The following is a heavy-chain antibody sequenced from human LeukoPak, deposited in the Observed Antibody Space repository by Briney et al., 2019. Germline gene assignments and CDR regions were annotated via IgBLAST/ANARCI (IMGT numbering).Heavy chain of an antibody. CDR3: AKDRCSNGIGCYYYYMDV. D-gene: IGHD2-8*01. CDR1: RFTFSSYG. J-gene: IGHJ6*03. CDR2: IQSDRSNE. Sequence: GGSLRLSCAASRFTFSSYGMHWVRQAPGKGLEWVAYIQSDRSNEQYADSVRGRFSISRDSSKNILYLQMNSLRAEDTAVYYCAKDRCSNGIGCYYYYMDVWGKGTTVTISS. V-gene: IGHV3-30*02.